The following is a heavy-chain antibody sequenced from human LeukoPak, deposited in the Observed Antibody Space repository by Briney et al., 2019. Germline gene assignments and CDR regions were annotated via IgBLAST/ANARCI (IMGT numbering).Heavy chain of an antibody. V-gene: IGHV3-23*01. J-gene: IGHJ3*02. CDR2: ISASGGST. Sequence: GGSLRLSCAASGFTFSSYAMSWVRQAPGKGLEWVSAISASGGSTYYADSVKGRFTISRDNAKNSLYLQMNSLRAEDTAVYYCARAVTTLSDAFDIWGQGTMVTVSS. CDR1: GFTFSSYA. CDR3: ARAVTTLSDAFDI. D-gene: IGHD4-17*01.